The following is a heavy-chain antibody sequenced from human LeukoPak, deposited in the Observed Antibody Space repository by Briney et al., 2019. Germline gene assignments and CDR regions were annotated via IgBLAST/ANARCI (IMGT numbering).Heavy chain of an antibody. CDR3: ARGSYTSTWF. Sequence: SQTLSLTCTVSGGSISSGSYYWSWIRQPAGKGLEWIGRIYTSGSTNYNPSLKSRITISVYTSKNQFSLKLSSVTAADTAVYYCARGSYTSTWFWGQGTLVTVSS. D-gene: IGHD6-13*01. CDR1: GGSISSGSYY. CDR2: IYTSGST. V-gene: IGHV4-61*02. J-gene: IGHJ4*02.